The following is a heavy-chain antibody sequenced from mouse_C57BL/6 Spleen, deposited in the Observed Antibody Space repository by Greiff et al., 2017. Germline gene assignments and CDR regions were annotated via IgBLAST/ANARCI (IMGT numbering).Heavy chain of an antibody. CDR1: GYTFTSYW. D-gene: IGHD3-2*02. V-gene: IGHV1-69*01. CDR3: ARRGSSGTWFAC. J-gene: IGHJ3*01. Sequence: QVQLKQPGAELVMPGASVKLSCKASGYTFTSYWMNWVKQRPGQGLEWIGEIDPSDGGTNYNQKFKGKSTLTVDKSSSTAYMQLSSLTSEDSAVDYCARRGSSGTWFACWGQGTLVTVSA. CDR2: IDPSDGGT.